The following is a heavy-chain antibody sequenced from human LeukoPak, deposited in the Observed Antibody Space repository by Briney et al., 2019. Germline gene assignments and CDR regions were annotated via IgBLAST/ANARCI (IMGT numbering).Heavy chain of an antibody. CDR1: GFTFGSYG. Sequence: PGGSLRLSCAASGFTFGSYGMHWVRQAPGKGLEWVAVISYDGSNKYYADSVKGRFTISRDNSKNTLYLQMNSLRAEDTAVYYCAKDSITIFGVVTDDAFDIWGQGTMVTVSS. V-gene: IGHV3-30*18. CDR3: AKDSITIFGVVTDDAFDI. D-gene: IGHD3-3*01. J-gene: IGHJ3*02. CDR2: ISYDGSNK.